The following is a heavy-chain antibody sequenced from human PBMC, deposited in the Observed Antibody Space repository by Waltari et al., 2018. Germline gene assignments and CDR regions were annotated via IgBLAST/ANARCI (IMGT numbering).Heavy chain of an antibody. CDR2: IGAGAGST. V-gene: IGHV3-23*01. Sequence: EVQLLESGGGLVQPGGSLRLSFAASGFPFSRYAMSWVRQAPGKGLEWVSAIGAGAGSTYYADSVKGRFTISRDNSKNTLYLQMNSLRAEDTAVYFCAKERSVDTTMAYYFDSWGQGTLVTVSS. D-gene: IGHD5-18*01. J-gene: IGHJ4*02. CDR1: GFPFSRYA. CDR3: AKERSVDTTMAYYFDS.